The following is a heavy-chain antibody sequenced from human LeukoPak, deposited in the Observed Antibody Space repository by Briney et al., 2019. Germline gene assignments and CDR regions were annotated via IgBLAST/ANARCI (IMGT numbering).Heavy chain of an antibody. D-gene: IGHD3-22*01. CDR1: GFTFSSYV. CDR3: AKDPGGYYYFDY. V-gene: IGHV3-23*01. J-gene: IGHJ4*02. CDR2: SGSDGNT. Sequence: GGSLRLSCAASGFTFSSYVMSWVRQAPGKGLEWVSASGSDGNTYYADSVKGRFTISRDNSKNTLYLQMNSLRAEDTAIYYCAKDPGGYYYFDYWGQGTLVTVSS.